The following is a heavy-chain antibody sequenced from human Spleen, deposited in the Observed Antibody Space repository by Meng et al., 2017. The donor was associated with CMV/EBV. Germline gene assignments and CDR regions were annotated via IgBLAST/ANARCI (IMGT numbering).Heavy chain of an antibody. CDR2: IIPIFGTA. CDR1: GYTFTGYY. D-gene: IGHD2-8*01. V-gene: IGHV1-69*01. Sequence: QVHVVRSGAGVKKTGASVKGSCKASGYTFTGYYMHWVRQAPGQGLEGMGGIIPIFGTANYAQKFQGRVTITADESTSTAYMELSSLRSEDTAVYYCARESEMGVGYFDYWGQGTLVTVSS. CDR3: ARESEMGVGYFDY. J-gene: IGHJ4*02.